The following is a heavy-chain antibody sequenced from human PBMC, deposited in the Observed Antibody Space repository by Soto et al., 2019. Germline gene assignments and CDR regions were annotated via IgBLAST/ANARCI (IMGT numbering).Heavy chain of an antibody. Sequence: SDSLSLTCTAYGGSVSTGSYDWSWIRQPPGKGLEWIGKIFFTGSAHYNPSLRNRVTMSVDTSKDQFSLTLTSVTAADTAVYYCARDGHGMDVWGQGTTVTVSS. V-gene: IGHV4-61*01. CDR1: GGSVSTGSYD. CDR3: ARDGHGMDV. CDR2: IFFTGSA. J-gene: IGHJ6*02.